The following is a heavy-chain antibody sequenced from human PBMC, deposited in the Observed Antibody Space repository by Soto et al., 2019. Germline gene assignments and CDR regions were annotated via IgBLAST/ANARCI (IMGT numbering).Heavy chain of an antibody. CDR2: ISSSSSYI. J-gene: IGHJ5*02. CDR1: GFTFSSYS. CDR3: ASWDYGDFQNWFDP. V-gene: IGHV3-21*01. Sequence: GGSLRLSCAASGFTFSSYSMNWVRQAPGKGLEWVSSISSSSSYIYYADSVKGRFTISRDNAKNSLYLQMNSLRAEDTAVYYCASWDYGDFQNWFDPWGQGTLVTVSS. D-gene: IGHD4-17*01.